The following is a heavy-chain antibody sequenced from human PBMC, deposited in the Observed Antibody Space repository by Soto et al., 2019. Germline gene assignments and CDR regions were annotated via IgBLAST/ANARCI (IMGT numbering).Heavy chain of an antibody. V-gene: IGHV3-23*01. CDR1: GFTFSSYA. Sequence: GGSLRLSCAASGFTFSSYAMSWVRQAPGKGLEWVSAISGSGGSTYYADSVKGRFTISRDNSKNTLYLQMNSLRAEDTAVYYCAKDKDGLYSSGYSFSYWGQGTLVTVSS. D-gene: IGHD3-22*01. J-gene: IGHJ4*02. CDR3: AKDKDGLYSSGYSFSY. CDR2: ISGSGGST.